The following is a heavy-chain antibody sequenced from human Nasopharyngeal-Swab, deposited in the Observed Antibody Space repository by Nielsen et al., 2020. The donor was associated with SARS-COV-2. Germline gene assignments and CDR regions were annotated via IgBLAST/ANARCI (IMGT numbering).Heavy chain of an antibody. J-gene: IGHJ6*02. D-gene: IGHD3-3*01. V-gene: IGHV4-39*01. CDR3: ARRDYDFWSGFNGYYYGMDV. CDR1: GGSISSSSYY. Sequence: SETLSLTCTVPGGSISSSSYYWGWIRQPPGKGLEWIGSIYYSGSTYYNPSLKSRVTISVDTSKNQFSLKLSSVTAADTAVYYCARRDYDFWSGFNGYYYGMDVWGQGTTVTVSS. CDR2: IYYSGST.